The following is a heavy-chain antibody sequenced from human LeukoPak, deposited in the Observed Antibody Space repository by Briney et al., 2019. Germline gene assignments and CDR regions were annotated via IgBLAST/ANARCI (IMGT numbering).Heavy chain of an antibody. Sequence: KPSETLSLTCTVSGGSISSSSYYWGWIRQPPGKGLEWIGSIYYSGRTYYNASLKSRVTISVDTSKNQSSLKLSSLTAADTAVYYCARAGVTVAAIGYWGQGTLVTVSS. CDR2: IYYSGRT. V-gene: IGHV4-39*07. J-gene: IGHJ4*02. CDR3: ARAGVTVAAIGY. CDR1: GGSISSSSYY. D-gene: IGHD6-19*01.